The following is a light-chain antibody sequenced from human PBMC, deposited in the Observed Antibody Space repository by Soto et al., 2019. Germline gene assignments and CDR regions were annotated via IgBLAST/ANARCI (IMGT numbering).Light chain of an antibody. J-gene: IGKJ5*01. CDR2: KAS. CDR3: QHYNNYPIT. V-gene: IGKV1-5*03. Sequence: DIQMTQSPSTLSASVGDRGTITCRASQSISSWLAWYRQKPGKAPKLLIYKASSLESGVPSRFSGDGSGTEFTLTISSLQPDDFATYYCQHYNNYPITFGQGTRLDIK. CDR1: QSISSW.